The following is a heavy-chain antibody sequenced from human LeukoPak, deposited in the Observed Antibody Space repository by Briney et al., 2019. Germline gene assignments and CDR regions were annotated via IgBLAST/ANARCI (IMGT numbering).Heavy chain of an antibody. V-gene: IGHV3-21*04. CDR2: ISSSCSYI. J-gene: IGHJ4*02. Sequence: PGGSLRLSCAASGFTFSSYSMNWVRQAPGKGLEWVSSISSSCSYIYYADSVKGRFTISRDNSKNTLYLQMNSLRAEDTAVYYCAKSRGSWFMILDYWGQGTLVTVSS. D-gene: IGHD1-26*01. CDR3: AKSRGSWFMILDY. CDR1: GFTFSSYS.